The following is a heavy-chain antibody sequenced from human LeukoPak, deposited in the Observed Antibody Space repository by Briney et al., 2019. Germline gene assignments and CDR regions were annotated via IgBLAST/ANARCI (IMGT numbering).Heavy chain of an antibody. V-gene: IGHV4-34*01. CDR3: ARGFYSTSGPYDFWSGYTFDY. CDR2: INHSGST. D-gene: IGHD3-3*01. J-gene: IGHJ4*02. Sequence: SETLSLTCAVYGGSFSGYYWSWIRQPPGKGLEWIGEINHSGSTNYNPSLKSRVTISVDTSKNQFSLELSSVTAADTAVYYCARGFYSTSGPYDFWSGYTFDYWGQGTLVTVSS. CDR1: GGSFSGYY.